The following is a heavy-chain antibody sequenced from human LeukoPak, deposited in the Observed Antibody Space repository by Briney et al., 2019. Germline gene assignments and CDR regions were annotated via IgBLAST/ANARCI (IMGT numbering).Heavy chain of an antibody. CDR1: GGTFSSYA. CDR2: IIPIFGTA. Sequence: SVKVSCKASGGTFSSYAISWVRQAPGQGLEWMGGIIPIFGTANYAQKFQGRVTITADESTSTAYMELGSLRSEDTAVYYCARTSRGGYSGYDPNFDYWGQGTLVTVSS. J-gene: IGHJ4*02. V-gene: IGHV1-69*13. CDR3: ARTSRGGYSGYDPNFDY. D-gene: IGHD5-12*01.